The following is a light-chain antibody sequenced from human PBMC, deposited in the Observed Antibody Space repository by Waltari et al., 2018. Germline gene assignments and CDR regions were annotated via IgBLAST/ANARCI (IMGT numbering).Light chain of an antibody. J-gene: IGKJ5*01. CDR3: QQFNTYPLT. V-gene: IGKV1-9*01. Sequence: IQLTQSPSSLSASVGDRVTITRRASQGISSYLAWDQQKPGKAPNLLIYAAFTLQSGVPSRFSGSGSGTDFTLTISSLQPEDFATYYCQQFNTYPLTFGQGTRLEIK. CDR1: QGISSY. CDR2: AAF.